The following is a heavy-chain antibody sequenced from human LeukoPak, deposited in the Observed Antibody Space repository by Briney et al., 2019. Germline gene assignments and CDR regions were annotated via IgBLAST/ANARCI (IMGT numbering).Heavy chain of an antibody. Sequence: PSETLSLTCTVSGGSIGSSSYYWGWIRQPPGKGLEWIGSIYYSGSTNYNPSLKSRVTISVDTSKNQFSLKLSSVTAADTAVYYCARVPAYYYYYMDVWGKGTTVTVSS. CDR3: ARVPAYYYYYMDV. V-gene: IGHV4-39*07. CDR1: GGSIGSSSYY. CDR2: IYYSGST. J-gene: IGHJ6*03.